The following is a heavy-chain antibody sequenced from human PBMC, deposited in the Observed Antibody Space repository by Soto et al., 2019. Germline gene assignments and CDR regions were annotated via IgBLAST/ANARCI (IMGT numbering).Heavy chain of an antibody. D-gene: IGHD5-12*01. CDR2: INHSGST. CDR1: GGSFSGYY. CDR3: ARKVATINWFDP. J-gene: IGHJ5*02. Sequence: QLQLQQWGAGLLKPSETLSLTCAVYGGSFSGYYWSWIRQPPGKGLEWIGEINHSGSTNYNPSRKSRVSISVDTCKNQFALKLSSVTAADTAVYDCARKVATINWFDPWGQGTLVTVSS. V-gene: IGHV4-34*01.